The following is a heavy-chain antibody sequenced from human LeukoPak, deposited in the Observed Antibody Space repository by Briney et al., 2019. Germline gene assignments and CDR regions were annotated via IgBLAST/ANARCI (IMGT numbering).Heavy chain of an antibody. V-gene: IGHV3-7*01. CDR2: IKQDGSEK. Sequence: GGSLRLSCAGSGFTFNNNWMSWVRQAPGKGLEGVANIKQDGSEKYYVDSVKGRFTIPRDNAKNSLSLQMNSLRAEDTAVYYCARDKYYDRYFDSWGQGTLVTVSS. CDR3: ARDKYYDRYFDS. D-gene: IGHD3-22*01. J-gene: IGHJ4*02. CDR1: GFTFNNNW.